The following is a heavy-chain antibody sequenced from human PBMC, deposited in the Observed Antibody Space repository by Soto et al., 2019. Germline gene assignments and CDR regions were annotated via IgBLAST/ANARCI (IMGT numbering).Heavy chain of an antibody. CDR3: ARGGYYDSSGYSL. Sequence: SETLSLTCAVYGGSFSGYYWSWIRQPPGKGLEWIGEINHSGSTNYNPSLKSRVTMSVDTSKNQFSLKLSSVTAADTAVYYCARGGYYDSSGYSLWGQGTLVTVSS. CDR2: INHSGST. CDR1: GGSFSGYY. V-gene: IGHV4-34*01. J-gene: IGHJ4*02. D-gene: IGHD3-22*01.